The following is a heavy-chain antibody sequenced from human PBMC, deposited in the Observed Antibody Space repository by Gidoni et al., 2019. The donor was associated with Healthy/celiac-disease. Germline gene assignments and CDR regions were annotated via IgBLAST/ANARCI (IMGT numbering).Heavy chain of an antibody. CDR3: TTYVASSGYDERTDY. CDR1: GFTFSNAW. V-gene: IGHV3-15*01. Sequence: EVQLVESGGGLVKPGGSLRLSCAASGFTFSNAWMSWVRQAPGKGLEWVGRIKSKTDGGTTDYAAPVKGRFTISRDDSKNTLYLQMNSLKTEDTAVYYCTTYVASSGYDERTDYWGQGTLVTVSS. J-gene: IGHJ4*02. D-gene: IGHD5-12*01. CDR2: IKSKTDGGTT.